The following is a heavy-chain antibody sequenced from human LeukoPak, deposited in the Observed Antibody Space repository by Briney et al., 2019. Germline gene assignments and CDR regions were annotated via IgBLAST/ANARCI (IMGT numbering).Heavy chain of an antibody. CDR3: ARGIYGDSVAFDH. Sequence: PGGSLRLSCAASGFTFSSYYMHWVRQAPGKGLVWVSRLDGGGSTTKYADSAKGRFTISRDNARNMLYLQMNSLGAEDTAVYYCARGIYGDSVAFDHWGQGTLVTVSS. J-gene: IGHJ4*02. V-gene: IGHV3-74*03. CDR1: GFTFSSYY. CDR2: LDGGGSTT. D-gene: IGHD4-17*01.